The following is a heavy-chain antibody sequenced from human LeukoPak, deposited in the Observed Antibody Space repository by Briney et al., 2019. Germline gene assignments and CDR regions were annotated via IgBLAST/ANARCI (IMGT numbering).Heavy chain of an antibody. Sequence: SETLSLTCTVSGGSISSSSYYWGWIRQPPGKGLEWIGSIYYSGSTYYNPSLKSRVTISVDTSKSQFSLKLSSVTAADTAVYYCARARMVYAIDRDRYYYYYYGMDVWGQGTTVTVSS. CDR1: GGSISSSSYY. D-gene: IGHD2-8*01. CDR2: IYYSGST. V-gene: IGHV4-39*01. J-gene: IGHJ6*02. CDR3: ARARMVYAIDRDRYYYYYYGMDV.